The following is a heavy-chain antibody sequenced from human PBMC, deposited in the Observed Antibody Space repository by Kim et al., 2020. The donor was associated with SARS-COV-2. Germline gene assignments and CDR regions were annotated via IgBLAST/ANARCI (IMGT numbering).Heavy chain of an antibody. CDR2: IYWGGDT. Sequence: GGSLRLSCAASGFTFSSNYMTWVRQAPGKGLEWVSIIYWGGDTNYSDAVKGRVIISSNSSKNKLDLQKITLRTDETALYYCATVELYYDSTFHTHDGFD. D-gene: IGHD3-22*01. V-gene: IGHV3-53*04. CDR1: GFTFSSNY. J-gene: IGHJ4*01. CDR3: ATVELYYDSTFHTHDGFD.